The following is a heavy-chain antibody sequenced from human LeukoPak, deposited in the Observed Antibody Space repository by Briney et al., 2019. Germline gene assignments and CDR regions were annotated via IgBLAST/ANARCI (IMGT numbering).Heavy chain of an antibody. Sequence: GGSLRLSCAASGFTFRSYGMHWVRQAPGKGLEWVSAISGSGGSTYYADSVKGRFTISRDNSKNTLYLQMNSLRAEDTAVYYCAKGSGYSRYSLDYWGQGTLVTVSS. J-gene: IGHJ4*02. D-gene: IGHD3-3*01. CDR3: AKGSGYSRYSLDY. CDR2: ISGSGGST. V-gene: IGHV3-23*01. CDR1: GFTFRSYG.